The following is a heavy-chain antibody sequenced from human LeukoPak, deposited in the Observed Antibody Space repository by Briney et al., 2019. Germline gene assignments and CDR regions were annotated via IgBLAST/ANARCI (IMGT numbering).Heavy chain of an antibody. D-gene: IGHD3-22*01. J-gene: IGHJ5*02. Sequence: TSETLSLTCAVYGGSSSGYYWSWIRQPPGKGLEWIGEIKHSGSTNYNPSLKRRVTISVDTSKNQFSLKLSSVTAADTAVYYCARDDTTRIAGGFDPWGQGTLVPVSS. CDR3: ARDDTTRIAGGFDP. V-gene: IGHV4-34*01. CDR1: GGSSSGYY. CDR2: IKHSGST.